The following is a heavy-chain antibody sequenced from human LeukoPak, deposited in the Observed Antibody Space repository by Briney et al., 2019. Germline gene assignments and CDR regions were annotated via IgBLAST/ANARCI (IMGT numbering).Heavy chain of an antibody. V-gene: IGHV1-8*03. J-gene: IGHJ6*03. CDR3: ARGPFLVRGVINYYYYYYMDV. CDR1: GYTFTGYY. D-gene: IGHD3-10*01. Sequence: ASVKVSCKASGYTFTGYYMHWVRQATGQGLEWMGWMNPNSGNTGYAQKFQGRVTITRNTSISTAYMELSSLRSEDTAVYYCARGPFLVRGVINYYYYYYMDVWGKGTTVTVSS. CDR2: MNPNSGNT.